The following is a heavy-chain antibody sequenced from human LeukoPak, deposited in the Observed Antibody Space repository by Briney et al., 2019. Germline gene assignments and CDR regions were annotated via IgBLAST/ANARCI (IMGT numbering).Heavy chain of an antibody. CDR2: ISYDGSNK. J-gene: IGHJ4*02. Sequence: GGSLRLSCAASGFTFSSYGMHWVRQAPGKGLEWVAVISYDGSNKYYADSVKGRFTISRDNSKNTLYLQMNSLRAEDTAVYYCANNYDSSGWSLDYWGQGTLVTVSS. D-gene: IGHD3-22*01. CDR1: GFTFSSYG. V-gene: IGHV3-30*18. CDR3: ANNYDSSGWSLDY.